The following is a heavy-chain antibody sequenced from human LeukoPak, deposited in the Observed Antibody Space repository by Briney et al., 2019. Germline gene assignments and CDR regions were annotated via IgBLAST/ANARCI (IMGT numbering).Heavy chain of an antibody. J-gene: IGHJ4*02. D-gene: IGHD3-16*02. CDR1: GFTFSSYW. CDR2: IKQDGSEK. V-gene: IGHV3-7*03. CDR3: ARESYVWGSYRYLGPADY. Sequence: GGSLRLSCAASGFTFSSYWMSWVRQAPGKGLEWVANIKQDGSEKYYVDSVKGRFTISRDNAKISLYLQLNSLRAEDTAVYYCARESYVWGSYRYLGPADYWGQGTLVTVSS.